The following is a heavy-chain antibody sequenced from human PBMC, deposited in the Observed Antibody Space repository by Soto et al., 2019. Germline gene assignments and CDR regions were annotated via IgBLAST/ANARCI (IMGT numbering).Heavy chain of an antibody. CDR1: GYTFTSHD. D-gene: IGHD2-2*01. V-gene: IGHV1-8*01. Sequence: QVQLVQSGAEVKKPGASVKVFCKASGYTFTSHDINWMRQATGQGLEWMGWMNPHSGHTNYAQKFHGRVTMTKDTSISTAYMELTSLRSEETAVYYCASDMRTTWGQGTLVTVSS. CDR2: MNPHSGHT. J-gene: IGHJ5*02. CDR3: ASDMRTT.